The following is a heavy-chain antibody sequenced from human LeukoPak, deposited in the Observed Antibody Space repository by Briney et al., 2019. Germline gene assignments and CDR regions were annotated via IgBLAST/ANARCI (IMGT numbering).Heavy chain of an antibody. V-gene: IGHV3-23*01. J-gene: IGHJ6*04. D-gene: IGHD3-9*01. CDR1: GFTFSSYA. CDR3: AKDRAPRYYDTLTGPGDGVDV. CDR2: ISGSGGST. Sequence: GGSLRLSCAASGFTFSSYAMSWVRQAPGKGLEWVSAISGSGGSTYYADSVKGRFTISRDNSKNTLYLQMNSLRAEDTAVYYCAKDRAPRYYDTLTGPGDGVDVWGKGTTVTVSS.